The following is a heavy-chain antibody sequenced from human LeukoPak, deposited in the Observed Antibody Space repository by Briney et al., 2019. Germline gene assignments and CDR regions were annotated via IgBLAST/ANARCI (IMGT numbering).Heavy chain of an antibody. J-gene: IGHJ4*02. CDR3: AREYGSVLGDY. CDR1: GFTFSSNG. V-gene: IGHV3-33*01. CDR2: VWFDGSNK. D-gene: IGHD3-10*01. Sequence: PGGSLRLSCVASGFTFSSNGMHWVRQAPGKGLEWVAVVWFDGSNKYYADSVKGRFTISRDNSKNTLYLQMNSLRAEDTAVYYCAREYGSVLGDYWGQGTLVTVSS.